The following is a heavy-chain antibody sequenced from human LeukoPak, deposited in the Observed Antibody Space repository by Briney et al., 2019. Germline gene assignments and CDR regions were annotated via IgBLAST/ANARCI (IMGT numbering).Heavy chain of an antibody. Sequence: ASVKVSCKASGYTFTSYYMHWVRQAPGQGLEWMGIINPSGGSTSYAQKFQGRVTMTRDTSTSTVYMELSSLRSEDTAVYYCARVQLPDIVAPRWSEGGVYYFDYWGQGTLVTVSS. D-gene: IGHD5-12*01. CDR2: INPSGGST. CDR1: GYTFTSYY. V-gene: IGHV1-46*01. CDR3: ARVQLPDIVAPRWSEGGVYYFDY. J-gene: IGHJ4*02.